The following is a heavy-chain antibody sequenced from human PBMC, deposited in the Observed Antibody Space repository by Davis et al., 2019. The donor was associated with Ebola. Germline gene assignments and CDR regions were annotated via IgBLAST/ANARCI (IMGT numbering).Heavy chain of an antibody. Sequence: GGSLRLSCAASGFSFSYYSMNWVRQAPGKGLEWISFISRYSKTIHYADSVKGRFTISRDNSKNTLYLQMNSLRAEDTAVYYCARGPPSDAYYYFGLDVWGKGTTVTVSS. CDR3: ARGPPSDAYYYFGLDV. CDR1: GFSFSYYS. J-gene: IGHJ6*04. CDR2: ISRYSKTI. V-gene: IGHV3-48*01.